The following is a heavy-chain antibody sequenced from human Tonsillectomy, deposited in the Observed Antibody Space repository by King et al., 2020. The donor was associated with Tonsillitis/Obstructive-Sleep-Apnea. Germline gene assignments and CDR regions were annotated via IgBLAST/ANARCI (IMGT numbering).Heavy chain of an antibody. Sequence: QLVQSGAEVKKPGASVKVSCKASGYSFTSYGISWVRQAPGQGLEWMGWISAYNGNTNYSQKVQGRVTMTTDTSTSTAYMELRSLRSDDTAVYYCAREDQPFMVRRGWFTPWGQGTLVTVSS. CDR2: ISAYNGNT. J-gene: IGHJ5*02. D-gene: IGHD3-10*01. CDR1: GYSFTSYG. CDR3: AREDQPFMVRRGWFTP. V-gene: IGHV1-18*01.